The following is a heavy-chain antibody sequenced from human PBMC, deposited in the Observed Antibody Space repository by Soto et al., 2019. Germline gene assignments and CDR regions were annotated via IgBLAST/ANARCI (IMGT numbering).Heavy chain of an antibody. CDR2: IWYDGSNK. Sequence: GGSLRLSCAASGFTFSSYGMHWVRQAPGKGLEWVAVIWYDGSNKYYADSVKGRFTISRDNSKNTLYLQMNSLRAEDTAVYYCARDEPYSSSRGAFDIWGQGTMVTV. CDR1: GFTFSSYG. D-gene: IGHD6-6*01. CDR3: ARDEPYSSSRGAFDI. V-gene: IGHV3-33*08. J-gene: IGHJ3*02.